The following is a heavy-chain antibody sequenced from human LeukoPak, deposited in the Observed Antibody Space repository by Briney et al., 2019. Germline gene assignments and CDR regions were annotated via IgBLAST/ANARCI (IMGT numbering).Heavy chain of an antibody. CDR3: ARRVANAYYMDV. Sequence: PSETLSLTCTVSGGSLGTYYWSWIRQPPGKGLEWIGYIYYSGSTNYNPSLKSRVTISVDTSKNQFSLKLSSVTAADTAVYYCARRVANAYYMDVWGKGTTVTVSS. CDR2: IYYSGST. J-gene: IGHJ6*03. CDR1: GGSLGTYY. D-gene: IGHD5-12*01. V-gene: IGHV4-59*01.